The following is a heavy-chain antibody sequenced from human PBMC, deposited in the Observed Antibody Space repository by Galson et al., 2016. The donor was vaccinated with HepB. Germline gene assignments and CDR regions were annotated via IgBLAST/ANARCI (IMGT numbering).Heavy chain of an antibody. D-gene: IGHD3-9*01. J-gene: IGHJ4*02. CDR3: ARDNCDILTGYGPCEH. Sequence: SLRLSCAASGFSISSYSMNWVRQAPGKGLEWVSYISTGSTTIYYADSVKGRFTISRDNAKNSLYLQMNRLRDEDTAVYYCARDNCDILTGYGPCEHWGQGTLSPSPQ. V-gene: IGHV3-48*02. CDR1: GFSISSYS. CDR2: ISTGSTTI.